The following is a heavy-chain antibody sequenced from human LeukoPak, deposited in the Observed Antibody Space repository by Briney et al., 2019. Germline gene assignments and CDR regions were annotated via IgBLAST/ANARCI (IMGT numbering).Heavy chain of an antibody. CDR1: GFTFSSYW. Sequence: SGGSLRLSCEASGFTFSSYWMSWVRQAPGKGLEWVANIKQDGSEKYYVDSVKGRFTISRDNDKNSLYLQMNSLRAEDTAVYYCARVTSGWYEDYWGQGTLVTVSS. J-gene: IGHJ4*02. CDR3: ARVTSGWYEDY. D-gene: IGHD6-19*01. V-gene: IGHV3-7*01. CDR2: IKQDGSEK.